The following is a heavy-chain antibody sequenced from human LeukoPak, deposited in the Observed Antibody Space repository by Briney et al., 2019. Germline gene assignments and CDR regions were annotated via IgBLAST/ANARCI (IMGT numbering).Heavy chain of an antibody. V-gene: IGHV3-48*01. D-gene: IGHD3-3*01. CDR1: GFTFSRYG. CDR2: ISSSSSTI. CDR3: ARDNRRGFWSGYYFGGDY. J-gene: IGHJ4*02. Sequence: PGGSLRLSCAASGFTFSRYGMHWVRQAPGKGLEWVSYISSSSSTIYYADSVKGRFTISRDNAKNSLYLQMNSLRAEDTAVYYCARDNRRGFWSGYYFGGDYWGQGTLVTVSS.